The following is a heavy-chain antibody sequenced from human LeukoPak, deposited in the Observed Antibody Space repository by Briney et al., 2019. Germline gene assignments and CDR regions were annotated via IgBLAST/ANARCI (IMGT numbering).Heavy chain of an antibody. CDR2: INIDGSQR. Sequence: GGSVRLSCAASGFSFSTTWMTWVRQTPGKGLELVANINIDGSQRYHADSVEGRFTISRDNVKNTLYLQMSSLRVEDTAVYYCARDPGWGALVYWGQGALVIVSS. V-gene: IGHV3-7*03. CDR1: GFSFSTTW. D-gene: IGHD3-16*01. J-gene: IGHJ4*02. CDR3: ARDPGWGALVY.